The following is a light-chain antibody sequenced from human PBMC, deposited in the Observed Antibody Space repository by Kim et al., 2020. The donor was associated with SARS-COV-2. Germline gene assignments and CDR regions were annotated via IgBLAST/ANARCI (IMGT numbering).Light chain of an antibody. Sequence: GPSITISCPGTSSDVGGYNYVSWYQQRPGKAPKLMIYDVSKRPSGVSTRFSGTKSGNTASLTISGLQAEDEADYYCSSYTSSSTWVFGGGTKLTVL. V-gene: IGLV2-14*04. CDR1: SSDVGGYNY. CDR2: DVS. CDR3: SSYTSSSTWV. J-gene: IGLJ3*02.